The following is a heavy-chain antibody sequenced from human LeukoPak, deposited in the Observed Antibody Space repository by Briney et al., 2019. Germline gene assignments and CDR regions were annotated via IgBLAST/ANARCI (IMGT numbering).Heavy chain of an antibody. CDR3: VRDADSSGYLDWYFDL. J-gene: IGHJ2*01. CDR1: GYSFTVYA. Sequence: ASVKVACKASGYSFTVYAISWVRHAPGQGLEWMGWISAHNGKTKYAQRLQGRVTMTRDTSTTTAYMELTSLTSDDTAVYYCVRDADSSGYLDWYFDLWGRGTLVTVSS. D-gene: IGHD3-22*01. CDR2: ISAHNGKT. V-gene: IGHV1-18*01.